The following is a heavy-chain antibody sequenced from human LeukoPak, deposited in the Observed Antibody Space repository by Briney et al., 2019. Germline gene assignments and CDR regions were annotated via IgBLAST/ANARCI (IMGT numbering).Heavy chain of an antibody. CDR2: TSSSDAGT. V-gene: IGHV3-23*01. Sequence: GGSLRLSCAASGFTLSTYAMSWVRQTPGKGLEWVAATSSSDAGTYHADSVRGRFTIFRDNSKNTLYLQMNSLRAEDTAVYYCAKDYAMIEVVTLFDNWGQGTLVTVSS. J-gene: IGHJ4*02. D-gene: IGHD3-22*01. CDR1: GFTLSTYA. CDR3: AKDYAMIEVVTLFDN.